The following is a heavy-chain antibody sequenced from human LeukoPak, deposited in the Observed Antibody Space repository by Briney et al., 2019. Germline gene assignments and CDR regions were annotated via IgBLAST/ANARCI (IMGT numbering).Heavy chain of an antibody. CDR3: ARGSRIMIARDDI. Sequence: PGGSLRLSCAASGFTVSSNYMSWVSQAPGKGLEWVSVIYSGGSTYYADSVKGRFTISRDNSKNTLYLQMNSLRTEDTAVYFCARGSRIMIARDDIWGQGTMVTVSS. D-gene: IGHD3-16*01. J-gene: IGHJ3*02. V-gene: IGHV3-66*02. CDR2: IYSGGST. CDR1: GFTVSSNY.